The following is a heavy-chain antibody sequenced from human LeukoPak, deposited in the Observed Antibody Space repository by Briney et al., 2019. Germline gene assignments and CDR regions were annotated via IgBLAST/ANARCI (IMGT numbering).Heavy chain of an antibody. Sequence: GGSLRLSCAASGFTFGSYSMNWVRQAPGKGLEWVSSISSSSSYIYYADSVKGRFTISRDNAKNSLYLQMNSLRAEDTAVYYCAALQYSYGSYFDYWGQGTLVTVSS. CDR3: AALQYSYGSYFDY. J-gene: IGHJ4*02. D-gene: IGHD5-18*01. V-gene: IGHV3-21*01. CDR1: GFTFGSYS. CDR2: ISSSSSYI.